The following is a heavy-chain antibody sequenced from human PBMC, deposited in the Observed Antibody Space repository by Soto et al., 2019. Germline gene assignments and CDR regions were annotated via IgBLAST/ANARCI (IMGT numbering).Heavy chain of an antibody. J-gene: IGHJ5*02. D-gene: IGHD6-6*01. CDR3: ARYSGARYSSSSFNWFDP. Sequence: SETLSLTCTVSGGSISSYYWSWIRQPPGKGLEWIGYIYYSGSTNYNPSLKSRVTISVDTSKNQFSLKLSSVTAADTAVYYCARYSGARYSSSSFNWFDPWGQGTLVTVPQ. CDR2: IYYSGST. V-gene: IGHV4-59*01. CDR1: GGSISSYY.